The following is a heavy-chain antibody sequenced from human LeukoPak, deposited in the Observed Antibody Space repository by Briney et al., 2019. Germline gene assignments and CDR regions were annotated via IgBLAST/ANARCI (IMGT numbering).Heavy chain of an antibody. D-gene: IGHD1-26*01. Sequence: SETLSLTCTVSGGSISSYYWSWIRQPPGKGLEWIGYIYYSGSTNYNPSLKSRVTISVDTSKNQFSLKLSSVTAADTAVYYCATDLSRWELLDAFDIWGQGTMVTVSS. CDR1: GGSISSYY. CDR2: IYYSGST. J-gene: IGHJ3*02. V-gene: IGHV4-59*01. CDR3: ATDLSRWELLDAFDI.